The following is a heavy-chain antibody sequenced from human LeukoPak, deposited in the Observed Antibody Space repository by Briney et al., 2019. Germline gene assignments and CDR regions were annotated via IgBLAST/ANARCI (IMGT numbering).Heavy chain of an antibody. Sequence: GESLKISCKGSGYNFANTWIGWVRQMPGKGLEWIGIIYPYDSDTRYSPSFQGQVTFSADKSISTAYLQWSSLKASDTAMYYCARGFYYEDYWGQGTLVTVSS. D-gene: IGHD3-22*01. CDR1: GYNFANTW. CDR3: ARGFYYEDY. J-gene: IGHJ4*02. V-gene: IGHV5-51*01. CDR2: IYPYDSDT.